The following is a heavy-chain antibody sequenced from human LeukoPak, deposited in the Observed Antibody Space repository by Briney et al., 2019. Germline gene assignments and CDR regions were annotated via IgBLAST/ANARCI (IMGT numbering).Heavy chain of an antibody. Sequence: PSETLSLTCTVSGGSISNYYWSWVRQPPGKGLEWVGYIYYSGSTNYNPSLKSRVTISVDTSKNHFSLKLSSVTAADTAVYYCARGQAGIVGATDFDYWGQGTLVTVSS. CDR2: IYYSGST. D-gene: IGHD1-26*01. J-gene: IGHJ4*02. CDR3: ARGQAGIVGATDFDY. V-gene: IGHV4-59*01. CDR1: GGSISNYY.